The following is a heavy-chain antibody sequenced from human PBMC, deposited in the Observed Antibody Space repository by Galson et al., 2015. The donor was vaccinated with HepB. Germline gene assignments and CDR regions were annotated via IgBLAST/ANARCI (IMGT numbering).Heavy chain of an antibody. J-gene: IGHJ2*01. Sequence: SLRLSCAASGFTFSLYAMNWVRQAPGKGLEWVAGISYDGNNKYYADSVKGRFTISRDNFKNTLYLQMNSLRAEDTAVYYCARGGGYCSSTSCYCWYSDLWGRGTLVTVSS. CDR1: GFTFSLYA. CDR2: ISYDGNNK. CDR3: ARGGGYCSSTSCYCWYSDL. D-gene: IGHD2-2*01. V-gene: IGHV3-30-3*01.